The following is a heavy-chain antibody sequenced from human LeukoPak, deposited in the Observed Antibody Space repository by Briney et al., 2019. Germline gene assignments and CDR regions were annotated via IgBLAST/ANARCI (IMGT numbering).Heavy chain of an antibody. D-gene: IGHD6-13*01. J-gene: IGHJ5*02. V-gene: IGHV1-46*01. CDR1: GYTFTSYY. CDR3: ARDYRIAAAGTRRWFDP. CDR2: INPSGGST. Sequence: ASVKVSCKASGYTFTSYYMHWVRQAPGQGLEWMGIINPSGGSTSYAQKFQGRVTMPRDTSTSTVYMELSSLRSEDTAVYYCARDYRIAAAGTRRWFDPWGQGTLVTVSS.